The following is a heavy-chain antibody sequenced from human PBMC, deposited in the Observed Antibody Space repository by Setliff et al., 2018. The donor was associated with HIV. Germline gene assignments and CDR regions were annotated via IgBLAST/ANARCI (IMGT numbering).Heavy chain of an antibody. V-gene: IGHV4-4*08. CDR1: SGSMTGHY. Sequence: PSETLSLTCSVSSGSMTGHYWTWVRQPPGKGLEWIGYLHSLGSSRVSDTPNYSPSLKSRITTSLDTSKRQFSLTLSSVTAADTAVYYCARGLSSQTSWGTRPLGLDYWGQGSLVTVSS. CDR3: ARGLSSQTSWGTRPLGLDY. CDR2: LHSLGSSRVSDTP. D-gene: IGHD2-2*01. J-gene: IGHJ4*01.